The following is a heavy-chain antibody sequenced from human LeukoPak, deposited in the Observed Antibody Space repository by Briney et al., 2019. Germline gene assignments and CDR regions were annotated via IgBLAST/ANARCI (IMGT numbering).Heavy chain of an antibody. CDR2: IYYSGST. V-gene: IGHV4-39*01. CDR1: GGSISGSSYY. J-gene: IGHJ3*02. CDR3: ARRGDGYNYSIKGTFDI. Sequence: SETLSLTCTVSGGSISGSSYYWGWIRQPPGKGLEWIGSIYYSGSTYYNPSLKSRVTISVDTSKNQFSLKLSSVTAADTAVYYCARRGDGYNYSIKGTFDIWGQGTMVTVSS. D-gene: IGHD5-24*01.